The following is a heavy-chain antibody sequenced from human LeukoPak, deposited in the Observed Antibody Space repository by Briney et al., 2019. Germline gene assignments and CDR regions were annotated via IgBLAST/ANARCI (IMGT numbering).Heavy chain of an antibody. J-gene: IGHJ4*02. Sequence: GGSLRLSCAASGFTFTSYSFNWVRQAPEKGLEWVSSIIDSGINTYYGESVKGRFTISRDNSKNTLYLQMNSLRAEDTAVYYCAKGSRGSYDYWGQGTLVTVSS. CDR3: AKGSRGSYDY. CDR2: IIDSGINT. D-gene: IGHD1-26*01. CDR1: GFTFTSYS. V-gene: IGHV3-23*01.